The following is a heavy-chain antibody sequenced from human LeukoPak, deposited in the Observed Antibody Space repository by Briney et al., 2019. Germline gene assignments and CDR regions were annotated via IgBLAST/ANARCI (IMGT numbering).Heavy chain of an antibody. CDR1: GYTFSDYY. Sequence: ASVKVSCKASGYTFSDYYMHWVRQAPGQGLEWMGWINPNSGDTNYAQKFQGRVTMTRDTSISTAYMELSSLRSDDTAVYYCARDADTAMVTGYYYMDVWGKGTTVTVSS. J-gene: IGHJ6*03. V-gene: IGHV1-2*02. CDR3: ARDADTAMVTGYYYMDV. CDR2: INPNSGDT. D-gene: IGHD5-18*01.